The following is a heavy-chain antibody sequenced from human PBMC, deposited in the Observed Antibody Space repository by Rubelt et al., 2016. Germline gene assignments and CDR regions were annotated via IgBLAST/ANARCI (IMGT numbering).Heavy chain of an antibody. CDR2: ISVDGHPI. Sequence: EVQLVESGGGLARPGGSLRLSCMTSGFKFNTYAMNWVRQAPGKGLEWISYISVDGHPIFTADSLRDRFAISRDDTHNSVYLQINSLTVQDTALYFCARDGRLLDSWGQGTLVTVS. J-gene: IGHJ4*02. D-gene: IGHD1-1*01. V-gene: IGHV3-48*04. CDR3: ARDGRLLDS. CDR1: GFKFNTYA.